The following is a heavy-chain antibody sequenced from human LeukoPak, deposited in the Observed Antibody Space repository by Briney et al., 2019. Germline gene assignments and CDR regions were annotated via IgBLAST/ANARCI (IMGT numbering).Heavy chain of an antibody. Sequence: SETLSLTCTVSGGSISSYYWSWIRQPPGKGLEWMGDIYYSGSTNYNPSLKRRVTISVDTSKNQFSLKLSSVTAADTAVYYCAASGADQYYYYIDVWGKGTTVTVSS. J-gene: IGHJ6*03. D-gene: IGHD1-26*01. CDR3: AASGADQYYYYIDV. V-gene: IGHV4-59*01. CDR2: IYYSGST. CDR1: GGSISSYY.